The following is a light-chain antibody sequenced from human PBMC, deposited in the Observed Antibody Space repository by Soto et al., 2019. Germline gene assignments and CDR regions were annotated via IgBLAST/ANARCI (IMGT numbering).Light chain of an antibody. CDR3: CSYAGGSTYV. CDR1: SSDFGSFNL. CDR2: EGT. Sequence: QSVLTQPASVSGSPGESITISCTGTSSDFGSFNLVSWYQQYPGKAPTLIIYEGTKRPSGISHRFSGSKSGNTASLTISGLRPEDEADYHCCSYAGGSTYVFGTGTKVTVL. V-gene: IGLV2-23*01. J-gene: IGLJ1*01.